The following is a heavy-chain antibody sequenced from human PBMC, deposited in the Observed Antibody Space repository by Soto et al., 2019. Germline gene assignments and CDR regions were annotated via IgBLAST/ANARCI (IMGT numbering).Heavy chain of an antibody. D-gene: IGHD3-3*01. Sequence: GGSLRLSCAASGFTVSSNYMSWVRQAPGKGLEWVSVIYSGGSTYYADSVKGRFTISKDNSKNTMYLQMKSLRAEDTAEYYYDRDFWSGLGAYYYYYYGMDVWGQGTTVTVSS. J-gene: IGHJ6*02. CDR2: IYSGGST. CDR1: GFTVSSNY. CDR3: DRDFWSGLGAYYYYYYGMDV. V-gene: IGHV3-53*01.